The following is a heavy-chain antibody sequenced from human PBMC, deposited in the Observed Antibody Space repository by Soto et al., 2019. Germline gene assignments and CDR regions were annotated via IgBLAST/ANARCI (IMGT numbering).Heavy chain of an antibody. V-gene: IGHV3-33*01. CDR1: GFTFSSYG. J-gene: IGHJ4*02. Sequence: GGSLRLSCAASGFTFSSYGMHWVRQAPGKGLEWVAVIWYDGSNKYYADSVKGRFTISRDNSKNTLYLQMNSLRAEDTAVYYCARDNAIFGVVLYYFDYWGQGTLVTVSS. CDR2: IWYDGSNK. CDR3: ARDNAIFGVVLYYFDY. D-gene: IGHD3-3*01.